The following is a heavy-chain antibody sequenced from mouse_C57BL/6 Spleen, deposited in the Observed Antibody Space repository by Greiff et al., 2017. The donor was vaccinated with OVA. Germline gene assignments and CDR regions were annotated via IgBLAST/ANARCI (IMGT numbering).Heavy chain of an antibody. CDR3: AIEEDFEISD. Sequence: VQLKQPGAELVKPGASVKVSCKASGYTFTSYWMHWVKQRPGQGLEWIGRIHPADSDTNYNQKFQGKATLTVDKSSSTAYMQLSSLTSEDSAVYYCAIEEDFEISDWGQGTLVTVSA. V-gene: IGHV1-74*01. CDR1: GYTFTSYW. CDR2: IHPADSDT. J-gene: IGHJ3*01.